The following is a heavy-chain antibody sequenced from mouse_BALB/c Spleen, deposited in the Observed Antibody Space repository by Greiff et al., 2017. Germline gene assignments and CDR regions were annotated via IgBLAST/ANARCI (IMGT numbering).Heavy chain of an antibody. CDR1: GFTFSDYY. V-gene: IGHV5-4*02. Sequence: DVMLVESGGGLVKPGGSLKLSCAASGFTFSDYYMYWVRQTPEKRLEWVATISDGGSYTYYPDSVKGRFTISRDNAKNNLYLQMSSLKSEDTAMYYCARDYDYDGGVFAYWGQGTLVTVSA. CDR3: ARDYDYDGGVFAY. J-gene: IGHJ3*01. D-gene: IGHD2-4*01. CDR2: ISDGGSYT.